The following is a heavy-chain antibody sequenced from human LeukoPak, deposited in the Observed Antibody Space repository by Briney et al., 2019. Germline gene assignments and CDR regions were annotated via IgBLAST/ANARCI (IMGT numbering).Heavy chain of an antibody. Sequence: ASVKVSCKASGYTFTGYYMHWVRQAPGQGLEWMGWINPNSGGTNYAQKFQGRVTMTRDTSISTAYMELSSLRSEDTAVYYCARDISFGNHPLRGSSGHFDYWGQGTLVTVSS. CDR1: GYTFTGYY. D-gene: IGHD6-19*01. V-gene: IGHV1-2*02. CDR3: ARDISFGNHPLRGSSGHFDY. CDR2: INPNSGGT. J-gene: IGHJ4*02.